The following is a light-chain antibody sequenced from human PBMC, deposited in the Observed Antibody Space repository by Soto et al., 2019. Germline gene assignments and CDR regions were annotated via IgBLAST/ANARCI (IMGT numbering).Light chain of an antibody. Sequence: QTVVTQEPSLTVSPGGTVTLTCASSTGAVTSGNYPNWLQQKPGQAPRALIYSTNKPHSWTPGRFSGSLLGGKAALTLSGVQPDDEAEYSCLLFYRGAVVFGGGTKLTVL. J-gene: IGLJ2*01. CDR3: LLFYRGAVV. V-gene: IGLV7-43*01. CDR1: TGAVTSGNY. CDR2: STN.